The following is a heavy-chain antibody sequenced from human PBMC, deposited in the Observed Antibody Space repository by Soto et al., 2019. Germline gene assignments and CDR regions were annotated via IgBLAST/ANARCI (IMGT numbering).Heavy chain of an antibody. J-gene: IGHJ4*02. CDR3: AHRVLRTVFGLVTTTAIYFDF. Sequence: QITLNESGPTQVKPRQTLTLTCTFSGFSLTTSGVGVGWIRQSPGKAPEWLALIYWDDDKRYSPSLKIRLTIPKDTSKNPVVLTMADLDPADTATYYCAHRVLRTVFGLVTTTAIYFDFWGQGTPVAVSS. V-gene: IGHV2-5*02. D-gene: IGHD3-3*01. CDR1: GFSLTTSGVG. CDR2: IYWDDDK.